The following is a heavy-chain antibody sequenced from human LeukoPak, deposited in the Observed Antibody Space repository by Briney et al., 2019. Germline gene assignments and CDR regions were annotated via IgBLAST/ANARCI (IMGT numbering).Heavy chain of an antibody. D-gene: IGHD3-22*01. CDR2: IYYSGST. CDR3: ARLGYYYDSSGYYSGYFDY. V-gene: IGHV4-59*04. J-gene: IGHJ4*02. Sequence: SETLSLTCTVSGGSISSYYWSWIRQPPGKGLEWIGYIYYSGSTYYNPSLKSRVTISVDTSKNQFSLKLSSVTAADTAVYYCARLGYYYDSSGYYSGYFDYWGQGTLVTVSS. CDR1: GGSISSYY.